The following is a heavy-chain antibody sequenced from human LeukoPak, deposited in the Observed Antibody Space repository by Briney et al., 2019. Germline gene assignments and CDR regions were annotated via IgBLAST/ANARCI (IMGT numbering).Heavy chain of an antibody. CDR2: IYTSGST. J-gene: IGHJ5*02. Sequence: PSETLSLTCTVSGGSISSGSYYWSWIRQPAGTGLEWIGRIYTSGSTNYNPSLKSRVTISVDTSKNQFSLKLSSVTAADTAVYYCARGHDYILRFLEWGEGFDPWGQGTLVTVSS. CDR1: GGSISSGSYY. V-gene: IGHV4-61*02. D-gene: IGHD3-3*01. CDR3: ARGHDYILRFLEWGEGFDP.